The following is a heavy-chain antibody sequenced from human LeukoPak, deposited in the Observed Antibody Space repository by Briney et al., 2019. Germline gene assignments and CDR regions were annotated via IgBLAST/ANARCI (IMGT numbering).Heavy chain of an antibody. D-gene: IGHD5-18*01. CDR2: INPNSGGT. Sequence: GASVKVSCKASGYTFIGYYMHWVRQAPGQGLEWMGWINPNSGGTNYAQKFQGRVTMTRDTSISTAYMELSRLRSDDTAVYYCARAGDTAMVDFDYWGQGTLVTVSS. J-gene: IGHJ4*02. CDR3: ARAGDTAMVDFDY. CDR1: GYTFIGYY. V-gene: IGHV1-2*02.